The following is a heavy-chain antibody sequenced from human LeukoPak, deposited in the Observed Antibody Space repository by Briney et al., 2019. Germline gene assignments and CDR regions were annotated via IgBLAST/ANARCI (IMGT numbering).Heavy chain of an antibody. CDR1: GGSISSYY. D-gene: IGHD6-13*01. CDR3: ARDRRKAAAGTSGWFDP. CDR2: IYYSGST. V-gene: IGHV4-59*12. Sequence: SETLSLTCTVSGGSISSYYWSWIRQPPGKGLEWIGYIYYSGSTYYNPSLKSRVTISVNTSKNQFSLKLSSVTAADTAVYYCARDRRKAAAGTSGWFDPWGQGTLVTVSS. J-gene: IGHJ5*02.